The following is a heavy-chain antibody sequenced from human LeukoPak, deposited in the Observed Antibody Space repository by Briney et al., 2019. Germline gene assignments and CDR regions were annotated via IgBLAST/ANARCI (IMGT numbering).Heavy chain of an antibody. CDR1: GGSVSSGSYY. V-gene: IGHV4-61*01. CDR3: ARDDRVLPGPRTPGGWFDP. CDR2: IYYSGST. J-gene: IGHJ5*02. Sequence: PSETLSLTCTVSGGSVSSGSYYWSWIRQPPGKGLEWIGYIYYSGSTNYNPSLESRVTISVDTSKNQFSLKLSSVTAADTAVYYCARDDRVLPGPRTPGGWFDPWGQGTLVTVSS. D-gene: IGHD3-3*01.